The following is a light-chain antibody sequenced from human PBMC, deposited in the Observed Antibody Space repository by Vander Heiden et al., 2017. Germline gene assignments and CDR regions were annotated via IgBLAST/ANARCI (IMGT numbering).Light chain of an antibody. Sequence: AVQLTQSPSSLSASVGDRVTITCRASQGISNSLAWYHQRPGKTPRLLIYSASTLAGVPSRFSGSGSGTYFSLTIINLHPEDFGTYYCQQFNSYPLTFGGGTNVEI. CDR3: QQFNSYPLT. CDR1: QGISNS. CDR2: SAS. V-gene: IGKV1-13*02. J-gene: IGKJ4*01.